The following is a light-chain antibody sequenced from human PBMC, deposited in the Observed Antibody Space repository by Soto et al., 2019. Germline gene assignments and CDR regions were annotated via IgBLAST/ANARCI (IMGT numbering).Light chain of an antibody. CDR1: QSVTSNY. J-gene: IGKJ1*01. CDR2: GAS. Sequence: EIVLTQSPGTLSLSPGERATLSCRVSQSVTSNYIAWYQQKPGQAPRLXIXGASSRATGIPDRFSGSGSGTDFTLTISRLEHADFAVYYCQRYGSSRPWTFGQGTKLDIK. CDR3: QRYGSSRPWT. V-gene: IGKV3-20*01.